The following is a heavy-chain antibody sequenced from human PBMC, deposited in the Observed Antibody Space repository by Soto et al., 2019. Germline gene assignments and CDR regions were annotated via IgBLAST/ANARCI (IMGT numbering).Heavy chain of an antibody. D-gene: IGHD2-2*01. CDR2: IYHSGST. CDR3: ARVVGGYYYGMDV. Sequence: QVQLQESGPGLVKPSGTLSLTCAVSGGSISSSNWWSWVRQPPGKGLEWIGEIYHSGSTNYNPARTSRVTIPVDKSKNPFSLTLSSVPAADTAVYSCARVVGGYYYGMDVWGQGTTVTVSS. V-gene: IGHV4-4*02. J-gene: IGHJ6*02. CDR1: GGSISSSNW.